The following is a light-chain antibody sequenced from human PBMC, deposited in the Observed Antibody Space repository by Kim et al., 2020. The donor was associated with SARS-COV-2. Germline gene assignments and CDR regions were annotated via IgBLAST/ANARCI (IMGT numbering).Light chain of an antibody. CDR3: AVWDDSLTGSWV. V-gene: IGLV1-44*01. CDR2: SNN. J-gene: IGLJ3*02. Sequence: QGFTISCSGTSSNIGSNTVNWYQQLPGTAPKLLIFSNNERPSGVPDRFSGSKSGTSASLAISGLQSEDEADYYCAVWDDSLTGSWVFGGGTQLTVL. CDR1: SSNIGSNT.